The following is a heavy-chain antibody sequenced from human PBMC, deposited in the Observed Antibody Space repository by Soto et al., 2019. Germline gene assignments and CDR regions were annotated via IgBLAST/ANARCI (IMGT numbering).Heavy chain of an antibody. Sequence: PGGSLRLSCTTSGFTFGDYALSWVRQAPGKGLEWVGFIRRNAYGGTTDYAASVKGRFTISRDDSKSIAYLQMNSLRTEATALYYCTRASSLDFDFWGQGTLVIV. CDR3: TRASSLDFDF. J-gene: IGHJ4*02. V-gene: IGHV3-49*04. D-gene: IGHD3-16*01. CDR1: GFTFGDYA. CDR2: IRRNAYGGTT.